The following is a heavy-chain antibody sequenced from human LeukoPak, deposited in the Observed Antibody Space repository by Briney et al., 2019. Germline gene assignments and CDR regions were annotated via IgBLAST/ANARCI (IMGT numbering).Heavy chain of an antibody. CDR3: ARVSSQQWLVPQVHFDY. D-gene: IGHD6-19*01. V-gene: IGHV1-3*01. J-gene: IGHJ4*02. Sequence: ASVKVSCKASGYTFTSYAMHWVRQAPGQRLEWMGWINAGNGNTKYSQKFQGRVTITRDTSASTAYMELSSLRSEDTAVYYCARVSSQQWLVPQVHFDYWGQGTLVTVSS. CDR2: INAGNGNT. CDR1: GYTFTSYA.